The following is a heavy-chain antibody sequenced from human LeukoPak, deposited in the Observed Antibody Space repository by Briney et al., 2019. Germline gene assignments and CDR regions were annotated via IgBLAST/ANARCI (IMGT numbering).Heavy chain of an antibody. V-gene: IGHV3-30-3*01. CDR3: ARDLRAAAGTGGGFDY. D-gene: IGHD6-13*01. Sequence: GGSLRLSCAASGFTFSSYAMHWVRQAPGKGLEWVAVISYDGSNKYYADSVKGRFTIPRDNSKNTLYLQMNSLRAEDTAVYYCARDLRAAAGTGGGFDYWGQGTLVTVSS. J-gene: IGHJ4*02. CDR1: GFTFSSYA. CDR2: ISYDGSNK.